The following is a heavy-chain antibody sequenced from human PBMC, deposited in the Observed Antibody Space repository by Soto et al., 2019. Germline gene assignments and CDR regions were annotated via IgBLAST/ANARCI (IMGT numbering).Heavy chain of an antibody. D-gene: IGHD3-9*01. CDR2: IYSDGST. V-gene: IGHV3-66*01. J-gene: IGHJ4*02. CDR1: GFTVNSNY. CDR3: ATLTKYDILTGFYPC. Sequence: VQLVESGGGLVQPGGSLRLSCAASGFTVNSNYMSWVRQAPGKGLEWVSVIYSDGSTYYADSVKGRFIISRDNSNHTLYFQMNSLRAEDTAVYYCATLTKYDILTGFYPCWGQGTLVTVSS.